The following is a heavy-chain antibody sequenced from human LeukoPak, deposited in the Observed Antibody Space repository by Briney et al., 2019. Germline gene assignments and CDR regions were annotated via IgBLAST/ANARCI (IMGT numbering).Heavy chain of an antibody. CDR2: INPDSGDS. CDR3: TRERINSGSYSEALDY. Sequence: ASVKVSCKSSGYTFTGYYIYWVRQAPGQGLEWMGWINPDSGDSNYAQKFQGRVTMTRDTSISTAYMELSSLTSDDTALYYCTRERINSGSYSEALDYWGQGTLVTVSS. J-gene: IGHJ4*02. D-gene: IGHD1-26*01. CDR1: GYTFTGYY. V-gene: IGHV1-2*02.